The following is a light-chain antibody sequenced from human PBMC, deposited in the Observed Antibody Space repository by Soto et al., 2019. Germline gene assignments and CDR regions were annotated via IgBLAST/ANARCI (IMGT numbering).Light chain of an antibody. CDR1: QSVSSY. V-gene: IGKV3-11*01. Sequence: EIVLTQSPATLSLSPGERATLSCRASQSVSSYLAWYQQKPGQAPRLLIYDASNRATGIPARFSGSVSGTDFTLTISSLEPEDFAVYYCQQRSNWPLMYTFGQGTKLEI. CDR3: QQRSNWPLMYT. CDR2: DAS. J-gene: IGKJ2*01.